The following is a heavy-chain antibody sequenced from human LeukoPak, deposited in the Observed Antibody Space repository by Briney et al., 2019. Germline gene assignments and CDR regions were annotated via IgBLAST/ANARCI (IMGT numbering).Heavy chain of an antibody. CDR3: ARVFGRIAVAGTGAFDI. CDR2: IYYSGSA. CDR1: GGSISSGDYY. J-gene: IGHJ3*02. V-gene: IGHV4-31*03. D-gene: IGHD6-19*01. Sequence: PSQTLSLTCTVSGGSISSGDYYWSWIRQHPGKGLECIGFIYYSGSAYYNPSLGSRLTTSVDTSKNQFSLKLSSVTAADTAVYYCARVFGRIAVAGTGAFDIWGQGTVVTVSS.